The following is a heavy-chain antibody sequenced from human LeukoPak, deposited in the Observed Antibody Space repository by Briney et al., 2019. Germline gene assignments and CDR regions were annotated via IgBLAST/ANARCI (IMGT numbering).Heavy chain of an antibody. CDR3: MRESRCSSTSCLRYFDY. CDR2: ISGSGGST. CDR1: GFTFSSYA. Sequence: GGSLRLSCAASGFTFSSYAMSWVRQAPGKGLEWVSAISGSGGSTYYVDSVKGRFTISRDNSKNTLYLQMNSLRTEDTAVYYCMRESRCSSTSCLRYFDYWGQGALVTVSS. V-gene: IGHV3-23*01. D-gene: IGHD2-2*01. J-gene: IGHJ4*02.